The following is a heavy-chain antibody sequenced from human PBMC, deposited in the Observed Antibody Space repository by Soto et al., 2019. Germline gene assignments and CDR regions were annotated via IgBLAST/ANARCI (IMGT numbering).Heavy chain of an antibody. V-gene: IGHV3-30-3*01. CDR2: ISYDGSNK. D-gene: IGHD5-18*01. CDR1: GFTFSSYA. Sequence: PGGSLRLSCAASGFTFSSYAMHWVRQAPGKGLEWVAVISYDGSNKYYADSVKGRFTISRDNSKNTLYLQMNSLRAEDTAVYYCARADTDMVSKYYYYYYGMDVWGQGTKVTVYS. CDR3: ARADTDMVSKYYYYYYGMDV. J-gene: IGHJ6*02.